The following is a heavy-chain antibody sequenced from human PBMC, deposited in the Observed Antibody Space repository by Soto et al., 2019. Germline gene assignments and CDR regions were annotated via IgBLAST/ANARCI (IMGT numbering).Heavy chain of an antibody. CDR3: ARPGPYYYGFDL. CDR1: GDSISNSDYY. J-gene: IGHJ6*02. V-gene: IGHV4-30-4*01. CDR2: IDYSGST. Sequence: SETLSLTCTVSGDSISNSDYYWNWIRQSPGKGLEWIASIDYSGSTYYNPSLKSRVVISADTSKNLFSLKLRSVTAAETALYFCARPGPYYYGFDLWGQGTTVTVSS.